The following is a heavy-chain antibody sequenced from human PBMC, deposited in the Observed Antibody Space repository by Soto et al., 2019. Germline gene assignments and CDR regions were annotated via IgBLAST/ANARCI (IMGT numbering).Heavy chain of an antibody. V-gene: IGHV3-23*01. J-gene: IGHJ4*02. D-gene: IGHD5-18*01. Sequence: EVQLLESGGGLVQPGGSLRLSCAASEFTFSNYAMSWVRQAPGMGLEWVSGLSASGASTYYADSVKGRFTISRDNAKNSLYLQMNSLRAEDTAVYYCARGGGTAMVINWGQGTLVTVSS. CDR2: LSASGAST. CDR3: ARGGGTAMVIN. CDR1: EFTFSNYA.